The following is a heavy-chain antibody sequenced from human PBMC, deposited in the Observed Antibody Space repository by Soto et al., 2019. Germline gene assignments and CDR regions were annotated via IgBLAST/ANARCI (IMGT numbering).Heavy chain of an antibody. CDR3: ARDAAEYYFDY. V-gene: IGHV4-31*03. J-gene: IGHJ4*02. CDR1: GGSNRSGGQY. D-gene: IGHD6-25*01. CDR2: IYDSGPT. Sequence: QVQLKESGPGRVKPSQTLSLTCTVSGGSNRSGGQYWSWIRQHPGKGLEWIGYIYDSGPTYYNPSLRSRVTISVDTSKKQFSLKLRSVTAADTAVYYCARDAAEYYFDYWGQGTLVTVSS.